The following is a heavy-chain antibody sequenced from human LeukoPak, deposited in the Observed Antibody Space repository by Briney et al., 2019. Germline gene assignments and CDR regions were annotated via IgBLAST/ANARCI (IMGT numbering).Heavy chain of an antibody. J-gene: IGHJ3*02. CDR2: INWNGGST. V-gene: IGHV3-20*04. CDR3: VKDQGYCSGDNCHPDAFDI. CDR1: GFTFDDYG. Sequence: RAGGSLRLSCAASGFTFDDYGMSWVRQAPGKGLEWVSGINWNGGSTGYADSVKGRFTISRDNAKNSLYLQMNSLRAEDTALYYCVKDQGYCSGDNCHPDAFDIWGQGTMVIVSS. D-gene: IGHD2-15*01.